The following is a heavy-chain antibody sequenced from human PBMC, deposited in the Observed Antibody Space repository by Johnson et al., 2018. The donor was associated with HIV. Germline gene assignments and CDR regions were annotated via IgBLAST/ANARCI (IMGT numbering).Heavy chain of an antibody. D-gene: IGHD6-19*01. CDR3: ARGGGGGWYFVIGDDAVDI. CDR2: IYSGGST. V-gene: IGHV3-66*01. J-gene: IGHJ3*02. Sequence: VQLVESGGGVVQPGGSLRLSCAASGFTFSSYAMHWVRQAPGKGLEWVSVIYSGGSTYYADSVKGRFTISRDNSKNTLYLQMNSLRAEDTAVYYCARGGGGGWYFVIGDDAVDIWGQGTMVTVSS. CDR1: GFTFSSYA.